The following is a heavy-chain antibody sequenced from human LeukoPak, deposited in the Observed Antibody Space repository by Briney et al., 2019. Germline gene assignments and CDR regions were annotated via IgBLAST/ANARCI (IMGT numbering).Heavy chain of an antibody. CDR2: IYYSGST. J-gene: IGHJ3*02. Sequence: SETLSLTCTVSGGSISSGDYYWSWIRQPPGKGLEWIGYIYYSGSTYYNPSLKSRVTISVDTSKNQFSLKLSSVTAADTAVYYCARDYDFWSGYYVGRDAFDIWGQGTMVTVSS. D-gene: IGHD3-3*01. CDR3: ARDYDFWSGYYVGRDAFDI. CDR1: GGSISSGDYY. V-gene: IGHV4-30-4*08.